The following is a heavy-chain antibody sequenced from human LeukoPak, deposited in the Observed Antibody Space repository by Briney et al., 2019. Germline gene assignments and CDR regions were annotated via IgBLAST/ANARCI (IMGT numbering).Heavy chain of an antibody. J-gene: IGHJ4*02. V-gene: IGHV4-4*07. D-gene: IGHD5-18*01. Sequence: SETLSLTCTVSGGSISSYYWSWIRQPAGKGLEWIGRIYTSGSTNYNPSLNSRVTMSVDTSKNQFSLKLSSVTAADTAVYYCARIAGAYSYGYPDYWGQGTLVTVSS. CDR3: ARIAGAYSYGYPDY. CDR1: GGSISSYY. CDR2: IYTSGST.